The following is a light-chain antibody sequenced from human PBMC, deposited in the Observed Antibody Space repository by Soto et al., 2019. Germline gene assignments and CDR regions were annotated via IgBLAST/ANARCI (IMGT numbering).Light chain of an antibody. CDR2: DAS. CDR3: QQRSNGPPIT. CDR1: QSVSSY. Sequence: IVLTQSPGTQSVPTGERASLSCRASQSVSSYLAWYQQKPGQAPRLLIYDASNRATGIPARFSGSGSGTDFTLTISSLEPEDFAVYYCQQRSNGPPITFGQGTRLDI. J-gene: IGKJ5*01. V-gene: IGKV3-11*01.